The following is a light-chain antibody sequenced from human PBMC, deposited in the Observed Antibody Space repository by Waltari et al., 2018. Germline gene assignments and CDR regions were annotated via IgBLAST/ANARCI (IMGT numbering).Light chain of an antibody. CDR2: KAS. J-gene: IGKJ1*01. Sequence: DIQMTQSPSSLSASVGDRVTITCRASHTISSWLAWYQQKPGKDTKLLIYKASTLESGVPSRFSGSGSGTEFTLTISSLQPGDCATYYCQQFNSFPWTFGHGTKVEIK. V-gene: IGKV1-5*03. CDR1: HTISSW. CDR3: QQFNSFPWT.